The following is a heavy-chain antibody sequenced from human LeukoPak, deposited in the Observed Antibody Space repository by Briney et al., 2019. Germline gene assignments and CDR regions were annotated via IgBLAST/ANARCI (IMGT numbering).Heavy chain of an antibody. CDR3: AGGSGGSRPST. CDR2: ISYDGSNK. J-gene: IGHJ4*02. D-gene: IGHD2-15*01. Sequence: GGSLRLSCAASGFTFSSYAMHWVRQAPGKGLEWVAVISYDGSNKYYADSVKGRFTISRDNSKNTLYLQMNSLAVEDTAVYYCAGGSGGSRPSTWGQGTLVTVSS. V-gene: IGHV3-30*04. CDR1: GFTFSSYA.